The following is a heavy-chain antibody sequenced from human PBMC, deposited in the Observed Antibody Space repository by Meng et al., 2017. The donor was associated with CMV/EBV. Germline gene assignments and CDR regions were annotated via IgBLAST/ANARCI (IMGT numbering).Heavy chain of an antibody. V-gene: IGHV1-8*01. Sequence: ASVKVSCKASGYTFTRYDINWVRQATGHGLEWMGWMNPNSCNTGYAQKFQGRVTMTSNTSISTAYMELSSLRSEDTAVYYCARAQALSLRFPYYWGQGTLVTVSS. J-gene: IGHJ4*02. D-gene: IGHD3-3*01. CDR2: MNPNSCNT. CDR1: GYTFTRYD. CDR3: ARAQALSLRFPYY.